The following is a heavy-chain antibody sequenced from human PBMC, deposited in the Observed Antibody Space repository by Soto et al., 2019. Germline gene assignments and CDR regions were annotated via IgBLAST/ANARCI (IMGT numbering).Heavy chain of an antibody. Sequence: EAQLLESGGGLVQPGESLRLSCATSGFTFASYAMTWVRQAPGKGLEWVSSITTGGINTHYADFVRGRFTISRDNSENTVYLEMKTLSAEDTAVYYCGKVMTDYSKAVGDDWGQGTLVTVSS. D-gene: IGHD4-4*01. CDR3: GKVMTDYSKAVGDD. V-gene: IGHV3-23*01. CDR2: ITTGGINT. J-gene: IGHJ4*02. CDR1: GFTFASYA.